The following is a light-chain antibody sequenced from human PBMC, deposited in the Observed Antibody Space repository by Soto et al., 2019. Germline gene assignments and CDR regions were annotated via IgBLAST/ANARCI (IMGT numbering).Light chain of an antibody. CDR3: QSYDSSLSGSV. CDR2: GNS. CDR1: SSNIGAGYD. V-gene: IGLV1-40*01. Sequence: QLVLTQPPSVSGAPGQRVTISCTGSSSNIGAGYDVHWYQQLPGTAPKLLIYGNSNRPSGVPDRFSGSKSVTSASLAITGLQAEDEADYYCQSYDSSLSGSVFGGGTQLTVL. J-gene: IGLJ2*01.